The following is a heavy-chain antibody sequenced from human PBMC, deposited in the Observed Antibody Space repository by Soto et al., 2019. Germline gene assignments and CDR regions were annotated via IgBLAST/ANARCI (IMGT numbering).Heavy chain of an antibody. CDR1: XFTFSSYA. J-gene: IGHJ6*02. CDR3: AKDPIVLMVYAGFGMDV. CDR2: ISGSGGST. D-gene: IGHD2-8*01. V-gene: IGHV3-23*01. Sequence: HPGGSLRLSCAASXFTFSSYAMSWVRXAPGKGLEWVSAISGSGGSTYYADSVKGRFTISRDSSKNTLYLQMNSLRAEDTAVYYCAKDPIVLMVYAGFGMDVWGQGTTVTVSS.